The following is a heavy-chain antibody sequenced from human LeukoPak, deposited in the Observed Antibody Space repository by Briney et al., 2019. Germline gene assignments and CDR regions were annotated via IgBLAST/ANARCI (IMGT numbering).Heavy chain of an antibody. V-gene: IGHV4-34*01. J-gene: IGHJ5*01. CDR2: INHSGST. D-gene: IGHD2-2*01. CDR1: GGSFSGYY. Sequence: PSETLSLTCAVYGGSFSGYYWSWIRQPPGKGLEWIGEINHSGSTNYNPSLKSRVSISVDTSKHQFSLKLSSVTAADTAVYYCAREAQLPDSWGQGTLVTVSS. CDR3: AREAQLPDS.